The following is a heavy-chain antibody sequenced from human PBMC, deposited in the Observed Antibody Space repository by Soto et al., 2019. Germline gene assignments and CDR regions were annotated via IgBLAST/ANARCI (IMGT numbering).Heavy chain of an antibody. D-gene: IGHD2-15*01. V-gene: IGHV1-3*01. J-gene: IGHJ4*02. CDR3: ARAPGGPDGPGDY. CDR2: INAGNGNT. Sequence: QVQLVQSGAEVKKPGASVKVSCKASGYTFTSYAMHWVRQAPGQGLEWMGWINAGNGNTKFSQKFQGRVTITRDTSASTAYMELGSLRSEDTAVYYCARAPGGPDGPGDYWGQGTLVTVSS. CDR1: GYTFTSYA.